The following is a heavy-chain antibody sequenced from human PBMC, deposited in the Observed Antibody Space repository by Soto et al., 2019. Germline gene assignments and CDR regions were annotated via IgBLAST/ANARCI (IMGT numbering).Heavy chain of an antibody. V-gene: IGHV4-30-4*01. CDR3: VRVGAPMYQPRYSDS. D-gene: IGHD2-2*01. Sequence: QVQLQESGPGLVRPSETLSLNCSVSGVSTSSGDYFWSWIRQPPGKGLEWIGYIYFDGSTYFNPSLTSPVCMSLDTSRYRFSVRLASVTAADTAIYYCVRVGAPMYQPRYSDSWCQGTLVTVSS. CDR1: GVSTSSGDYF. CDR2: IYFDGST. J-gene: IGHJ4*02.